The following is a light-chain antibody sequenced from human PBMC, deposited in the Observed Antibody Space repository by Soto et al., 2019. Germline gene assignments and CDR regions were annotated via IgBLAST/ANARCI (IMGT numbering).Light chain of an antibody. J-gene: IGLJ2*01. Sequence: QTVVTQPPSASGTPGQGVTITCSGGRSNIGSNYVYWYQQFPGTAPKLLIFKNDQRPSGVPDRFSGSKSGTSASLAISGLRSEDEADFYCTTWDDTLRSVVFGGGTKVTVL. CDR1: RSNIGSNY. CDR2: KND. V-gene: IGLV1-47*01. CDR3: TTWDDTLRSVV.